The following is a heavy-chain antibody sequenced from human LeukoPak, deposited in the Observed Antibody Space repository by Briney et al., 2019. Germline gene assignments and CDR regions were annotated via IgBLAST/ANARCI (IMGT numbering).Heavy chain of an antibody. CDR3: ARALWLFDY. V-gene: IGHV3-7*01. D-gene: IGHD5-24*01. J-gene: IGHJ4*02. Sequence: GGSLRLSCAASGFTFSSYWMSWVRQAPGKGLEWVANIKQDGSEKYYVDSVKGRFTISRDNAKNSLYLQMYRLRAEDAAVYYCARALWLFDYWGQGTLVTVSS. CDR1: GFTFSSYW. CDR2: IKQDGSEK.